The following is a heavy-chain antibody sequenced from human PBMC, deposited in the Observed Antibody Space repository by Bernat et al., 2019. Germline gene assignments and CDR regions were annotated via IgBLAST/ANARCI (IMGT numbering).Heavy chain of an antibody. D-gene: IGHD6-19*01. Sequence: QVQLLESGGGVVQPGRSLRHSCAVSGFTFSSYSIHWVRQAPGEGLEWVAVISYDGGNKYYADSVKGRFTISRDNSKNTLYLQMNSLRAEDTAVYYCATGIAVAGTPFDYWGQGTLVTVSS. V-gene: IGHV3-30-3*01. CDR1: GFTFSSYS. CDR3: ATGIAVAGTPFDY. CDR2: ISYDGGNK. J-gene: IGHJ4*02.